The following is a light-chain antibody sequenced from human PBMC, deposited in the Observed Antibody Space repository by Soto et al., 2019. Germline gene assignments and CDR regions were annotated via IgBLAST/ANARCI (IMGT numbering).Light chain of an antibody. Sequence: IVLTQSPATLSLSPGERATLSCRASQSVSSNLAWYQQKPGQAPRLLIYGASRRATGIPDRFTGSGSGTDFTLTISRLEPEDFAVYYCQQYVSSPWAFGQGTKVDIK. V-gene: IGKV3-20*01. J-gene: IGKJ1*01. CDR3: QQYVSSPWA. CDR1: QSVSSN. CDR2: GAS.